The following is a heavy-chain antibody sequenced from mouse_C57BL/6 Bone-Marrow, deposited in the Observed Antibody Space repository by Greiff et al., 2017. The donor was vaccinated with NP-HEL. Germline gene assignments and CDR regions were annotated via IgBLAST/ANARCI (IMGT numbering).Heavy chain of an antibody. CDR2: IYPGSGNT. V-gene: IGHV1-76*01. Sequence: VHVKQSGAELVRPGASVKLSCKASGYTFTDYYINWVKQRPGQGLEWIARIYPGSGNTYYNEKFKGKATLTAEKSSSTAYMQLSSLTSEDSAVYFCAREITTVVATDYFDYWGQGTTLTVSS. CDR1: GYTFTDYY. D-gene: IGHD1-1*01. J-gene: IGHJ2*01. CDR3: AREITTVVATDYFDY.